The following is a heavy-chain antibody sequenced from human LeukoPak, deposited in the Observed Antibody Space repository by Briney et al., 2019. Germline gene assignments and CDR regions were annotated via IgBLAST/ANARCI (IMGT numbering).Heavy chain of an antibody. Sequence: ASVKVSCKSSVYTFTSYDINWVRQATGQGLEWMGWMNPNSGNTGYAQKFQGRVTMTRNTSISTAYMELSSLRSEDTAVYYCARESSSGQNFDYWGQGTLVTVSS. CDR3: ARESSSGQNFDY. CDR2: MNPNSGNT. D-gene: IGHD6-13*01. V-gene: IGHV1-8*01. CDR1: VYTFTSYD. J-gene: IGHJ4*02.